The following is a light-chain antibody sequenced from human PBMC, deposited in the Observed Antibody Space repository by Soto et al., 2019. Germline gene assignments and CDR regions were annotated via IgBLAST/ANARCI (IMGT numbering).Light chain of an antibody. V-gene: IGLV2-14*01. J-gene: IGLJ2*01. CDR2: DVS. CDR3: SSYTSSGTPVV. CDR1: SSDVGGYNY. Sequence: QSALTQPASVSGSPGQSITISCTGTSSDVGGYNYVSWYQQHPGKAPKLMIYDVSNRPSGVSIRFSGSNSGNTASLTISGLQAEDEADYYCSSYTSSGTPVVFGGGTQLTVL.